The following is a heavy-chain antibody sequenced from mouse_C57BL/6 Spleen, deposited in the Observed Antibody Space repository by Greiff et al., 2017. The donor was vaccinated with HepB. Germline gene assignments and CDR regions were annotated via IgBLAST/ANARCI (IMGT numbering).Heavy chain of an antibody. V-gene: IGHV1-19*01. Sequence: VQLQQSGPVLVKPGASVKMSCKASGYTFTDYYMNWVKQSHGKSLEWIGVINPYNGGTSYNQKFKGKATLTVDKSSSTAYMELNNLTSEDSAVYYCAREFITTMDYWGQGTSVTVSS. CDR3: AREFITTMDY. D-gene: IGHD1-1*01. CDR2: INPYNGGT. J-gene: IGHJ4*01. CDR1: GYTFTDYY.